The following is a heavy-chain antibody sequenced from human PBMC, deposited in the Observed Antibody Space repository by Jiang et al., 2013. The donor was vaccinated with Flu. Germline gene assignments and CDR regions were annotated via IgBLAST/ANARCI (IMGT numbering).Heavy chain of an antibody. CDR1: GGSINNYY. CDR2: IHYSGST. D-gene: IGHD6-13*01. J-gene: IGHJ4*02. Sequence: PGLVKPSETLSLTCTVSGGSINNYYWSWIRQSPRQGLEWIGNIHYSGSTNYNPSLKSRVTISMDTSKNQFSLNLNSVTAADTAVYFCARQSYSRSWNTEFDYWGQGTLVTVSS. V-gene: IGHV4-59*08. CDR3: ARQSYSRSWNTEFDY.